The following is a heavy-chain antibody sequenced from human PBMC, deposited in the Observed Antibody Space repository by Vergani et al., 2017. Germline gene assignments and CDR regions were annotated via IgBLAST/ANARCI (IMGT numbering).Heavy chain of an antibody. CDR2: IYYSGST. J-gene: IGHJ4*02. CDR1: GGSVSSGSYY. Sequence: QVQLQQWGAGLLKPSETLSLTCAVYGGSVSSGSYYWSWIRQPAGKGLEWIGYIYYSGSTNYNPSLKSRVTISVDTSKNQFSLKLSSVTAADTAVYYCARGRGPLGYWGQGTLVTVSS. CDR3: ARGRGPLGY. D-gene: IGHD5-12*01. V-gene: IGHV4-61*10.